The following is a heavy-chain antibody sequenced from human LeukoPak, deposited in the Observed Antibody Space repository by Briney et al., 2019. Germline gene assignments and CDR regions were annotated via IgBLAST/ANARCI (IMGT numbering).Heavy chain of an antibody. D-gene: IGHD3-22*01. CDR2: IYYSGST. CDR1: GFTFSTYSIN. Sequence: GSLRLSCSASGFTFSTYSINWVRQPPGKGLEWIGSIYYSGSTYYNPSLKSRVTISVDTSKNQFSLKLNSVTAADTAVYYCARKLYDSSGYSDYWGQGTLVTVSS. V-gene: IGHV4-39*07. J-gene: IGHJ4*02. CDR3: ARKLYDSSGYSDY.